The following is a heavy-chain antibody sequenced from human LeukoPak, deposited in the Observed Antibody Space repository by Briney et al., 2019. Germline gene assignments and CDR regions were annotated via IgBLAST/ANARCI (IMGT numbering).Heavy chain of an antibody. CDR1: GSSFSTYG. J-gene: IGHJ4*02. CDR2: IGKDGRNK. Sequence: PGGSLRLSCAASGSSFSTYGMHWVRQAPGKGLEWVAVIGKDGRNKNNADAVRGRSTISRDNSKNTLYLQMDSLRAEDTAVYYCARDSITADNSLDYWGRGTLVTVSS. CDR3: ARDSITADNSLDY. V-gene: IGHV3-33*08. D-gene: IGHD7-27*01.